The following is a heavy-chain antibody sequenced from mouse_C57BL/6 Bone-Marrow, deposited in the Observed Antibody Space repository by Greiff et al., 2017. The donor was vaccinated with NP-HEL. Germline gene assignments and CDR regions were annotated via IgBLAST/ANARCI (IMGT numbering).Heavy chain of an antibody. Sequence: EVMLVESEGGLVQPGSSMKLSCTASGFTFSDYYMAWVRQVPEKGLEWVANINYDGSSTYYLDSLKSRFIISRDNAKNILYLQMSSLKSEDTATYYCARDQVITTVVDWYFDVWGTGTTVTVSS. D-gene: IGHD1-1*01. CDR2: INYDGSST. J-gene: IGHJ1*03. CDR1: GFTFSDYY. CDR3: ARDQVITTVVDWYFDV. V-gene: IGHV5-16*01.